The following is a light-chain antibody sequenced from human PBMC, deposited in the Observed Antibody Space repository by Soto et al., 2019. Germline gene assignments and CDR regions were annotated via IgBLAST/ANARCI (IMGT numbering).Light chain of an antibody. CDR3: QVWTSSSDHYV. J-gene: IGLJ1*01. CDR1: NSGSKS. CDR2: YDS. Sequence: SYELTQPPSVSVAPGKTARITCGGNNSGSKSVHWYQQKPGQAPVLVIYYDSDRPSGIPERYSGSNSATTATLTISRVDAGDEADYYCQVWTSSSDHYVFGTGTKLTVL. V-gene: IGLV3-21*04.